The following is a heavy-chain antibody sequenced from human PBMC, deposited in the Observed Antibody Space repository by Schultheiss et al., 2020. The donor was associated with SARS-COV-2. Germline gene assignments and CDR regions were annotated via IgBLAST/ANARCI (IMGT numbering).Heavy chain of an antibody. D-gene: IGHD2-2*01. CDR3: TTDSTMVARDYYYYGMDV. Sequence: GGSLRLSCAASGFTFSNAWMSWVRQAPGKGLEWVGRIKSKTDGGTTDYAAPMKGRFTISRDDSKNTLYLQMNSLKTEDTAVYYCTTDSTMVARDYYYYGMDVWGQGTTVTVSS. CDR1: GFTFSNAW. J-gene: IGHJ6*02. V-gene: IGHV3-15*01. CDR2: IKSKTDGGTT.